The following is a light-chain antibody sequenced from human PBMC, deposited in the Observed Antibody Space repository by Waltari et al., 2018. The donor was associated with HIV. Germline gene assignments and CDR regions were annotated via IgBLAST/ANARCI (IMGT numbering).Light chain of an antibody. CDR1: SSNIGSNY. V-gene: IGLV1-47*01. CDR2: RNK. Sequence: QSVLTQPPSASGTPGQRVTISCSGSSSNIGSNYVYWYQQLPGTAPNLLIYRNKQRPSGVPDRCSGSKSGTSGALAISGLRSEDEADYYCAAWDDSLSGRVFGGGTKLTVL. CDR3: AAWDDSLSGRV. J-gene: IGLJ3*02.